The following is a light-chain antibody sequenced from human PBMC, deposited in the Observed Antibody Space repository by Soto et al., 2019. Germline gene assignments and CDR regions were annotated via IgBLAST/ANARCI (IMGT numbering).Light chain of an antibody. CDR3: QQYGSSPLT. V-gene: IGKV3-20*01. CDR2: GAS. Sequence: EIVLTQSPGTLSLSPGERATLSCRASQSVSSSYLAWYQQKPGQAPRLLIYGASIRATGIPDRFGGSGSGTDFTLTISRLEPEDFAVYYCQQYGSSPLTFGQGTKLEIK. J-gene: IGKJ5*01. CDR1: QSVSSSY.